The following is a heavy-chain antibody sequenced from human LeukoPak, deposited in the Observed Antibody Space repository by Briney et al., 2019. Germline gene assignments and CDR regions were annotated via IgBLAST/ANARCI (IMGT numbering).Heavy chain of an antibody. J-gene: IGHJ6*02. Sequence: SETLSLTCTVSGDSIKSDYWSWVRQPPGKGLEWIGYIYYSGSSTNYNPSLKSRVTISLDRSKNQFSLKLSSVTAADTAVYYCARQGHKLTLVDYYGMDVWGQGTTVTVSS. D-gene: IGHD1-26*01. CDR1: GDSIKSDY. CDR2: IYYSGSST. CDR3: ARQGHKLTLVDYYGMDV. V-gene: IGHV4-59*08.